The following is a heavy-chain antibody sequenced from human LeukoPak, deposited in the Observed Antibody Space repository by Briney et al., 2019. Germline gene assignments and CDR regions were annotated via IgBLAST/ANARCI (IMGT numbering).Heavy chain of an antibody. CDR3: ARHLSGVTGYTYGRGIDY. J-gene: IGHJ4*02. Sequence: GGSLRLSCAASGFTFSTFAMIWVRQAPGKGLEWVANIKKDGSEKYYVDPVKGRFTISRDNAKTSLYLQMISLRAEDTAVYYCARHLSGVTGYTYGRGIDYWGQGTLVTVSS. CDR2: IKKDGSEK. CDR1: GFTFSTFA. V-gene: IGHV3-7*01. D-gene: IGHD5-18*01.